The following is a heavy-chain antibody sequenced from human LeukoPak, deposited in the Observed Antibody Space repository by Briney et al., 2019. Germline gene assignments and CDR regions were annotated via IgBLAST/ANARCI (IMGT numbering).Heavy chain of an antibody. CDR1: GGSITNSDYF. Sequence: PSETLSLTGTVPGGSITNSDYFWGWIRQPPGKGLEWIGNVDYSGRTHYNPSLMSRVTIYADNSKNQFSLKLRSVTAADTAVYYYARLDASSAHFSGSFPDYWGQGTLVTVSS. J-gene: IGHJ4*02. D-gene: IGHD3-10*01. CDR2: VDYSGRT. V-gene: IGHV4-39*01. CDR3: ARLDASSAHFSGSFPDY.